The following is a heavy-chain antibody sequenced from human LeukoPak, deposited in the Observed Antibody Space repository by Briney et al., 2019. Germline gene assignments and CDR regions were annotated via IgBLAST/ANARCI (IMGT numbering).Heavy chain of an antibody. J-gene: IGHJ4*02. CDR1: GFTFSNYA. CDR3: AIGPGGLFHY. CDR2: ISGSGDST. V-gene: IGHV3-23*01. Sequence: GGSLRLSCAASGFTFSNYAMSWVRQAPGKGLEWVPSISGSGDSTYYADSVRGRFTISRDNSKNTLYLQMNSLRVEDTAVYYCAIGPGGLFHYWGQGTLVTVSS. D-gene: IGHD4-23*01.